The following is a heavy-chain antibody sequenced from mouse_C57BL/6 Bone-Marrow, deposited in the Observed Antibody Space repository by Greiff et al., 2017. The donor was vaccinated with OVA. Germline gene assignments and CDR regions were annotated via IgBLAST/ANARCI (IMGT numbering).Heavy chain of an antibody. J-gene: IGHJ1*03. Sequence: VMLVESGPGLVAPSQSLSITCTVSGFSLTSYAISWVRQPPGKGLAWLGVIWTGGGTNYNSALKSRLSISKDNSKSQVFLKMNSLQTDDTARYYCARNYGSSYGYFDVWGTGTTVTVSS. CDR3: ARNYGSSYGYFDV. CDR1: GFSLTSYA. D-gene: IGHD1-1*01. CDR2: IWTGGGT. V-gene: IGHV2-9-1*01.